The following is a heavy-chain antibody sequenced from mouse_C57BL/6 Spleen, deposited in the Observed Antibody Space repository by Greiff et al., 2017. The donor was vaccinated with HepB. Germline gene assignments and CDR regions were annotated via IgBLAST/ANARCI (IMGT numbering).Heavy chain of an antibody. V-gene: IGHV1-53*01. D-gene: IGHD1-1*01. J-gene: IGHJ3*01. Sequence: VQLQKPGTELVKPGASVKLSCKASGYTFTSYWMHWVKQRPGQGLEWIGNINPSNGGTNYNEKFKSKATLTADKSSSTAYMQLSSLTSEDSAVYFCARSGGSKGFAYWGQGTLVTVSA. CDR1: GYTFTSYW. CDR2: INPSNGGT. CDR3: ARSGGSKGFAY.